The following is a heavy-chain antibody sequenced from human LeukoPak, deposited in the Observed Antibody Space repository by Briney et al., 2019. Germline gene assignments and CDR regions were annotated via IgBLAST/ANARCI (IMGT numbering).Heavy chain of an antibody. D-gene: IGHD4-17*01. V-gene: IGHV1-69*04. Sequence: SVKVSCKASGGTFSSYAISWVRQAPGQGLEWMGRIIPILGIANYAQKFQGRVTITADKSTSTAYMELSSLRSEDTAVYYCARTMTTVTLPDDYWGQGTLVTVSS. CDR2: IIPILGIA. J-gene: IGHJ4*02. CDR3: ARTMTTVTLPDDY. CDR1: GGTFSSYA.